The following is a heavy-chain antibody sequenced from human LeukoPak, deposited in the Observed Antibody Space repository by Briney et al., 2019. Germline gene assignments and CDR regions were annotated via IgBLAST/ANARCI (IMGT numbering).Heavy chain of an antibody. J-gene: IGHJ5*02. Sequence: ASVKVSCKASGYTFTSYDINWVRQATGQGLEWMGWMNPNSGNTGYAQKFQGRVTMTRNTSISTAYMELSSLRSEDTAVYYCARGEDYDYVWGSYRPTPFDPWGQGTLVTVSS. CDR3: ARGEDYDYVWGSYRPTPFDP. CDR1: GYTFTSYD. D-gene: IGHD3-16*02. V-gene: IGHV1-8*01. CDR2: MNPNSGNT.